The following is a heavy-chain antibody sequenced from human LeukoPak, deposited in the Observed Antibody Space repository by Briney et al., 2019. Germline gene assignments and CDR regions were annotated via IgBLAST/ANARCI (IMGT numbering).Heavy chain of an antibody. CDR2: IRSKAYGGTT. Sequence: GGSLRLSCTASGFTFGDYAMSWFRQAPGKGLEWVGFIRSKAYGGTTEYAASVKGRFTISRDDSKSIGYLQMNSLKAEDTAVYYCSRDKAYDSSGYYSCCAEYFQHWGQGTLVTVSS. CDR3: SRDKAYDSSGYYSCCAEYFQH. D-gene: IGHD3-22*01. V-gene: IGHV3-49*03. CDR1: GFTFGDYA. J-gene: IGHJ1*01.